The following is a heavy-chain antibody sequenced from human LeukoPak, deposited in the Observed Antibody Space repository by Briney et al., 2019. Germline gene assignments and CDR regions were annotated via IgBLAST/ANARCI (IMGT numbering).Heavy chain of an antibody. CDR1: GLPFSSYW. CDR3: AREDHSKYEY. D-gene: IGHD4-11*01. J-gene: IGHJ4*02. Sequence: GGSLRLSCVASGLPFSSYWMSWVRQAPGKGPEWVASIKQDGSEKFYVDSVKGRFTISKDNAKNSLYLQMNSLRAEDTAVYYCAREDHSKYEYWGQGTLVTVSS. V-gene: IGHV3-7*01. CDR2: IKQDGSEK.